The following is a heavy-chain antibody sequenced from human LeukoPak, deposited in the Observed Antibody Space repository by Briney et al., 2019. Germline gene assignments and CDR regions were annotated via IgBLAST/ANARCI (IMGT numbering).Heavy chain of an antibody. D-gene: IGHD3-10*01. V-gene: IGHV4-34*01. Sequence: PSETLSLTCAVYGGSFSGYYWSWIRQPPGKGLEWIGEINHSGSTNYNPSLKSRVTISVDTSKNQFSLKLSSVTAADTAVYCCARIAQIYYGSGSYYYYYGMDVWGQGTTVTVSS. CDR1: GGSFSGYY. J-gene: IGHJ6*02. CDR3: ARIAQIYYGSGSYYYYYGMDV. CDR2: INHSGST.